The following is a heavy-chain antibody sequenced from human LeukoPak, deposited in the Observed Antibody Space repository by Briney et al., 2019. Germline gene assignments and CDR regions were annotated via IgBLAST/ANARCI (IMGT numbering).Heavy chain of an antibody. CDR2: IYYSGST. CDR1: GGSISSYY. CDR3: ARDQWKLGNAFDI. D-gene: IGHD6-19*01. V-gene: IGHV4-59*01. J-gene: IGHJ3*02. Sequence: SETLSPTCTVSGGSISSYYWSWIRQPPGKGLEWIGYIYYSGSTNYNPSLKSRVTISVDTSKNQFSLKLSSVTAADTAVYYCARDQWKLGNAFDIWAHGTMVTVSS.